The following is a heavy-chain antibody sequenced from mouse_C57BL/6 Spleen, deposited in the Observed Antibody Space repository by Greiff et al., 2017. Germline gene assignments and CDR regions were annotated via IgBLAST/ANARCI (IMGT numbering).Heavy chain of an antibody. CDR3: ARVSGRGICDY. Sequence: VQLQQSGPELVKPGASVKMSCKASGYTFTDYYMNWVKQSPGKSLEWIGDINPNNGGTSYNEKFKGKATLTVVTSSSTAYMELRSLTSEDSAVYYCARVSGRGICDYWGKGTTLTVSS. CDR2: INPNNGGT. J-gene: IGHJ2*01. V-gene: IGHV1-26*01. D-gene: IGHD1-3*01. CDR1: GYTFTDYY.